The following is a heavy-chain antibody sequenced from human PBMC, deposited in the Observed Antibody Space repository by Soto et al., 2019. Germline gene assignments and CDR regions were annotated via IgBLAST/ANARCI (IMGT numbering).Heavy chain of an antibody. Sequence: VGSLRLSCAASGFTFSSYGMHWVRQAPGKGLEWVAVISYDGSNKYYADSVKGRFTISRDNSKNTLYLQMNSLRAEDTAVYYCAKDKRYSYGRTYYYYGMDVWGQGTTVTVSS. CDR1: GFTFSSYG. CDR3: AKDKRYSYGRTYYYYGMDV. V-gene: IGHV3-30*18. D-gene: IGHD5-18*01. J-gene: IGHJ6*02. CDR2: ISYDGSNK.